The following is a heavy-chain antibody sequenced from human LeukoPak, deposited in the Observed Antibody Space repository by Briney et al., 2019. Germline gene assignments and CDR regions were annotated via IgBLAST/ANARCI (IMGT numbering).Heavy chain of an antibody. Sequence: GGSLRLSCAASGFTFSSYWMHWVCQAPGKGLVWVSRINTDGSTTIYADSVKGRFTISRDNAKNTLYLQMNSLRAEDTAVYYCANGYYYGSGSYYKEAFDIWGQGTMVTVSS. CDR1: GFTFSSYW. CDR2: INTDGSTT. CDR3: ANGYYYGSGSYYKEAFDI. J-gene: IGHJ3*02. D-gene: IGHD3-10*01. V-gene: IGHV3-74*01.